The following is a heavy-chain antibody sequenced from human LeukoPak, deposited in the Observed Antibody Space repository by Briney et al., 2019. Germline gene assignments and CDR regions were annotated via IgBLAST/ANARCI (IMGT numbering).Heavy chain of an antibody. CDR1: GYTLTELS. D-gene: IGHD1-26*01. J-gene: IGHJ4*02. CDR2: FDLEDGET. Sequence: ASVKVSCKVSGYTLTELSMHWVRQAPGKGLEWMGGFDLEDGETIYAQKFQGRVTLTRDTSISTAYMELSRLRSDDTAVYYCARDMDSGPDFFDYWGLGTLVTVSS. CDR3: ARDMDSGPDFFDY. V-gene: IGHV1-24*01.